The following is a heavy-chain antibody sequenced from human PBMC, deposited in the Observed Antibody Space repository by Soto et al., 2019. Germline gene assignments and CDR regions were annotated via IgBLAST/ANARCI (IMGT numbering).Heavy chain of an antibody. CDR2: IVVGSGET. CDR3: ATDRYYDSSGYYYKFDY. D-gene: IGHD3-22*01. Sequence: GASVKVSCKASGFTFTSSAVQWVRQARGQRLEWIGWIVVGSGETIYAQKFQGRVTMTEDTSTDTAYMELSSLRSEDTAVYYCATDRYYDSSGYYYKFDYWGQGTLVTVSS. J-gene: IGHJ4*02. V-gene: IGHV1-58*01. CDR1: GFTFTSSA.